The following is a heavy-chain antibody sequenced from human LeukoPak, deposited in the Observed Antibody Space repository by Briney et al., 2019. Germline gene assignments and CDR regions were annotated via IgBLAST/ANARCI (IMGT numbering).Heavy chain of an antibody. CDR1: GGSIRSYY. Sequence: SETLSLTCTVSGGSIRSYYWSWIRQPPGKGLEWIGYIYYSGSTNYNPSLKSRLTISVDTSKNQFSLKLSSVTAADTAVYYCATSKLQLFPFDYWGQGTLVTVSS. CDR3: ATSKLQLFPFDY. J-gene: IGHJ4*02. CDR2: IYYSGST. D-gene: IGHD3-10*01. V-gene: IGHV4-59*08.